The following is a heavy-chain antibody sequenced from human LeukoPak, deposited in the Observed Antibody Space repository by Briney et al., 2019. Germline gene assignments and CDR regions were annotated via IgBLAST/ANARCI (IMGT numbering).Heavy chain of an antibody. V-gene: IGHV3-7*01. D-gene: IGHD6-13*01. Sequence: GGSLRLSCAASGFTFSSYWMSWARQAPGKGLEWVANIKQDGSEKYYVDSVKGRFTISRDNAKNSLYLQMNSLRAEDTAVYYCARHGGSSPSPDAFDIWGQGTMVTVSS. CDR3: ARHGGSSPSPDAFDI. CDR1: GFTFSSYW. CDR2: IKQDGSEK. J-gene: IGHJ3*02.